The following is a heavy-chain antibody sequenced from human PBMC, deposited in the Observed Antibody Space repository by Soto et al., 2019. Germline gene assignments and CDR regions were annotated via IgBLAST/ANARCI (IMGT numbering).Heavy chain of an antibody. J-gene: IGHJ6*02. V-gene: IGHV3-74*01. D-gene: IGHD6-19*01. CDR1: GFTFSSYW. CDR3: VRYTSGWTPHGMDV. CDR2: INDDGSST. Sequence: PGWSLRLSCAASGFTFSSYWMHWVRQAPGKGLVWVSRINDDGSSTNYADSVKGRFTISRDNAKNTLYLQMNSLGPEDTGLYYCVRYTSGWTPHGMDVWGQGTTVTVSS.